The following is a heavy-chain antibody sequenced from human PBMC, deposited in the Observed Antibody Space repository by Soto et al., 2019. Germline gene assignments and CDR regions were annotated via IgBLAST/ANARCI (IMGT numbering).Heavy chain of an antibody. J-gene: IGHJ4*02. CDR3: ARSIAAAVDFDY. V-gene: IGHV1-18*01. Sequence: ASGKVSCKASGYTFTSYGISWVRQAPGQGLEWMGWISAYNGNTNYAQKLQGRVTMTTDTSTSTAYMELRSLRSDDTAVYYCARSIAAAVDFDYWGQGTLVTVSS. CDR2: ISAYNGNT. D-gene: IGHD6-13*01. CDR1: GYTFTSYG.